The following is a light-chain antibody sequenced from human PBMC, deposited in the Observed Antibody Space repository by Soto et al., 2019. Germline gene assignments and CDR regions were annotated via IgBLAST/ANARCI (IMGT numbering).Light chain of an antibody. Sequence: EIVLTQSPGTLSLSPGERATLSCRASQSVSSSYLAWYQQKPGQAPRLPIYGASSRATGIPDRFSGSGSGTDFTLTISRLEPEDFAVYYCHQYGSLYTFGQGTKLEIK. J-gene: IGKJ2*01. V-gene: IGKV3-20*01. CDR2: GAS. CDR3: HQYGSLYT. CDR1: QSVSSSY.